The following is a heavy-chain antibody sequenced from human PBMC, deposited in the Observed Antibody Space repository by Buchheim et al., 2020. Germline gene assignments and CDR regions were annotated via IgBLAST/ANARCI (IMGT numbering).Heavy chain of an antibody. V-gene: IGHV4-4*02. CDR1: GASISHSNA. CDR2: IYHSGST. D-gene: IGHD2-15*01. Sequence: QVQLQESGPGLVKASGTLSLTCAVSGASISHSNAWTWVRQPPGKGLEWIGEIYHSGSTNYNPSLKSRVTISVDKSKNQFSLKLSSVTAADTAVYYCASGLGYCSGGSCYELDYWGQGTL. CDR3: ASGLGYCSGGSCYELDY. J-gene: IGHJ4*02.